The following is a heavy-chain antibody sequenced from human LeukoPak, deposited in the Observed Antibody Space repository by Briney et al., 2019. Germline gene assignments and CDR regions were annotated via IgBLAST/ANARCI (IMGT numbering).Heavy chain of an antibody. J-gene: IGHJ4*02. D-gene: IGHD3-3*01. CDR3: ARPYDFWSGYRDY. CDR2: IIPILGIA. CDR1: EGTFSSYA. V-gene: IGHV1-69*04. Sequence: GASVKVSCKASEGTFSSYAISWVRQAPGQGLEWMGRIIPILGIANYAQKFQGRVTITADKSTSTAYMELSSLRSEDTAVYYCARPYDFWSGYRDYWGQGTLVTVSS.